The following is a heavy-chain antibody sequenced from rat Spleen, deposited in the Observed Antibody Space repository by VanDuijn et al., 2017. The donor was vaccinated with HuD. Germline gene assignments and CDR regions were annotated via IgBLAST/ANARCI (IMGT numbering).Heavy chain of an antibody. J-gene: IGHJ2*01. V-gene: IGHV5-19*01. Sequence: EVQLVESGGGLVQPGRSLKLSCAASGFTFSNYDMAWVRQAPTEGLEWVASISPSGGSTYYRDSVQGRVTISRDNARSTLFLEMDSLRSEDTATYYCARYRDSYGHVGIFDTWGQGVMVTVSS. CDR2: ISPSGGST. CDR1: GFTFSNYD. D-gene: IGHD1-12*01. CDR3: ARYRDSYGHVGIFDT.